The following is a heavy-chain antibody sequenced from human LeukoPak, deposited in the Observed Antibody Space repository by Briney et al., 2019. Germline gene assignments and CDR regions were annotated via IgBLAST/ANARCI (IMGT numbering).Heavy chain of an antibody. CDR3: ARESLERWNAYDI. CDR2: INQDGSEK. V-gene: IGHV3-7*04. Sequence: GSLRLSCADSGVTFSRYWMTWVRQAPGKGLEWVANINQDGSEKNYVDSVKGRFTISRDNAKNSPHLQMNSLRAEDTAVYYCARESLERWNAYDIWGQGTMVTVSS. CDR1: GVTFSRYW. J-gene: IGHJ3*02. D-gene: IGHD1-1*01.